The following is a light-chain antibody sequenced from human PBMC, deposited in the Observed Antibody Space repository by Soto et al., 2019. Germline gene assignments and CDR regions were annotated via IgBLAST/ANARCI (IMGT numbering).Light chain of an antibody. J-gene: IGKJ1*01. Sequence: DIVLTQSPGTLSLSPGERATLSCRANQTVSRNYLAWYQQKPGQTPRLLIYSASNKATVIPDRFRGSGSGTDFTLTITRLEPEDFGVSYCLQYATSRRTFGQGTKVDIK. V-gene: IGKV3-20*01. CDR1: QTVSRNY. CDR3: LQYATSRRT. CDR2: SAS.